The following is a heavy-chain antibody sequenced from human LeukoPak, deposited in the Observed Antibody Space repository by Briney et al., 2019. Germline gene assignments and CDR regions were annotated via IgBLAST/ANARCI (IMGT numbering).Heavy chain of an antibody. CDR3: ARGPSNYYGSGSYFY. CDR1: GFTFSSYG. V-gene: IGHV3-23*01. CDR2: ISGSGGST. J-gene: IGHJ4*02. Sequence: GGSLRLSCAASGFTFSSYGMSWVRQAPGKGLEWVSAISGSGGSTYYADSVKGRFTISRDNSKDTLYLQMNGLRAEDTAVYYCARGPSNYYGSGSYFYWGQGTLVTVSS. D-gene: IGHD3-10*01.